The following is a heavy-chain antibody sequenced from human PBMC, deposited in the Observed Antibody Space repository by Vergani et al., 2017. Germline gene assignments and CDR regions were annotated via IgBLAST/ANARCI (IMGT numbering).Heavy chain of an antibody. D-gene: IGHD3-3*01. CDR3: AREQRLGLWSGYYSSLGTTRNYYYGMDV. V-gene: IGHV7-4-1*02. CDR1: GYTFTSYA. CDR2: INTNTGNP. J-gene: IGHJ6*02. Sequence: QVQLVQSGSELKKPGASVKVSCKASGYTFTSYAMNWVRQAPGQGLEWMGWINTNTGNPTYAQGFTGRFVFSLDTSVSTAYLQISSLKAEDTAVYYCAREQRLGLWSGYYSSLGTTRNYYYGMDVWGQGTTVTVSS.